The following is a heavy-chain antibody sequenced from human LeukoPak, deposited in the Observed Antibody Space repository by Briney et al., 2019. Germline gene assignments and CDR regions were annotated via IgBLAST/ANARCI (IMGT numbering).Heavy chain of an antibody. CDR1: GYTFTVYY. D-gene: IGHD2-2*01. V-gene: IGHV1-2*02. CDR3: ARVVPADPDYFDY. CDR2: INPNSGGT. J-gene: IGHJ4*02. Sequence: ASVKVSFKASGYTFTVYYMHWVRQAPGQGLGWVGWINPNSGGTNYAQKFQGRVTMTRDTSISTAYMELSRLRSDDTAVYYCARVVPADPDYFDYWGQGTLVTVSS.